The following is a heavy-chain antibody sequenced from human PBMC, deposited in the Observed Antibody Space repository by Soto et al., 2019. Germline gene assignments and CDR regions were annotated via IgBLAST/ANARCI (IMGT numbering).Heavy chain of an antibody. D-gene: IGHD1-26*01. CDR2: IIPIFGTA. Sequence: QVQLVQSGAEVKKPGSSVKVSCKASGGTFSSYAISWVRQAPGQGLEWMGGIIPIFGTANYAQKFQGRVTITADECTSTAYMELSSLRSEDTAVYYCARDQASGSWDYWYFDLWGRGTLVTVSS. CDR3: ARDQASGSWDYWYFDL. V-gene: IGHV1-69*01. CDR1: GGTFSSYA. J-gene: IGHJ2*01.